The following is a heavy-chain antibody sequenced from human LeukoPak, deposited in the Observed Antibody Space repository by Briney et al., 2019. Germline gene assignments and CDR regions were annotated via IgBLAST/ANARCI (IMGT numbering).Heavy chain of an antibody. V-gene: IGHV3-23*01. CDR3: AKDHYYDSSDYYYYYYGMDV. CDR1: AFTFGNYA. D-gene: IGHD3-22*01. CDR2: ISGSGGST. Sequence: GGSLRLSCAASAFTFGNYAMNWVREAPGKGLEWGSVISGSGGSTYYADSVKGRFTISRDNSKNTLYLQMNSLRSEDTAVYYCAKDHYYDSSDYYYYYYGMDVWGQGTTVTVSS. J-gene: IGHJ6*02.